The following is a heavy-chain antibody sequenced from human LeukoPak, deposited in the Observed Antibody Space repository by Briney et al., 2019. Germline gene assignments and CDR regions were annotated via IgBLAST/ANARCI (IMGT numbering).Heavy chain of an antibody. CDR3: TTYGGITIRPLFDF. D-gene: IGHD1-14*01. J-gene: IGHJ4*02. Sequence: GGSLRLSCAASGITFTSAWMGWVRQAPGKGLEWVGRIKSKNDGGTTDYAAPLRGRFTISTDDSKITSYLQMNNLNIEDTAVYYCTTYGGITIRPLFDFWGQGTLVTVSS. V-gene: IGHV3-15*01. CDR1: GITFTSAW. CDR2: IKSKNDGGTT.